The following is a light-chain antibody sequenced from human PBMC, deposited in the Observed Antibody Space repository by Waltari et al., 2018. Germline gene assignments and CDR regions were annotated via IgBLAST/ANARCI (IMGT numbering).Light chain of an antibody. V-gene: IGLV1-44*01. Sequence: QSVLTQPPSASVTPGQRVTISCSGSSSNIGSNTVNWYQQLPGTAPKLLIYRHNQRPPGDPGRFSGARSGTSGSLAIGGLQSEDETDYYCAAGDNSLNGWVFGGGTKLTVL. CDR1: SSNIGSNT. J-gene: IGLJ3*02. CDR2: RHN. CDR3: AAGDNSLNGWV.